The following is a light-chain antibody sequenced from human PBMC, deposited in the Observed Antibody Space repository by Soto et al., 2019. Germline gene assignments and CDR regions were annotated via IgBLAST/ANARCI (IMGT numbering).Light chain of an antibody. CDR2: DTS. CDR1: QSVSSK. Sequence: IVLTQSPGTLSLSPGERATLSCSASQSVSSKLAWYQQKPGQAPRLLIYDTSTRATGIPARFSGSGSGTEFTLTISSLQSEDFAVYYCQQYSNWPPITFGQGTRLEIK. J-gene: IGKJ5*01. CDR3: QQYSNWPPIT. V-gene: IGKV3-15*01.